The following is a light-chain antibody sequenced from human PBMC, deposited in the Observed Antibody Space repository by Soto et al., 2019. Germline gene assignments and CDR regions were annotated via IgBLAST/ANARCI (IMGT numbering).Light chain of an antibody. Sequence: EIVLTQSPGTLSLSPGERATLSCRASQSLSGNSLAWYQQKPGQAPWLLIYGASSRATGIPGRFSGSGSETDFTLTISRLEPEDFEVYYCQQYSNSPLTFGGGTKVDIK. CDR3: QQYSNSPLT. CDR2: GAS. V-gene: IGKV3-20*01. CDR1: QSLSGNS. J-gene: IGKJ4*01.